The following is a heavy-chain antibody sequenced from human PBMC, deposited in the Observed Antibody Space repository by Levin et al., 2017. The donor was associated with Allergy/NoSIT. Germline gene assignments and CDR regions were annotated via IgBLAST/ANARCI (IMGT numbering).Heavy chain of an antibody. D-gene: IGHD3-9*01. J-gene: IGHJ5*02. CDR1: GFTFSSYA. CDR3: ARGGLFDWHGWFDP. CDR2: ISYDGSNK. V-gene: IGHV3-30-3*01. Sequence: PGGSLRLSCAASGFTFSSYAMHWVRQAPGKGLEWVAVISYDGSNKYYADSVKGRFTISRDNSKNTLYLQMNSLRAEDTAVYYCARGGLFDWHGWFDPWGQGTLVTVSS.